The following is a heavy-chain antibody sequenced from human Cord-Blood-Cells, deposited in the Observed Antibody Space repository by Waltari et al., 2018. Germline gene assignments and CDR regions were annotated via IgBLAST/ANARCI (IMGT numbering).Heavy chain of an antibody. CDR3: ARDGAGTNIYY. CDR2: NYHSGST. D-gene: IGHD6-13*01. CDR1: GGSISSSNW. J-gene: IGHJ4*02. V-gene: IGHV4-4*02. Sequence: QVQLQESGPGLVKPSGTLSLTCAVSGGSISSSNWWSWVRQPPGKGLGWIGENYHSGSTNDNPSLKSRGTISVDKSEYQFALKRSSVTAADTAVYYCARDGAGTNIYYWGQGTLVTVSS.